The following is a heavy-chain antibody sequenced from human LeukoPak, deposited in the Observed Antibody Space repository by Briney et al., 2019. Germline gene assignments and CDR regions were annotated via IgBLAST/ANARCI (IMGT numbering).Heavy chain of an antibody. CDR1: GFTFSGYW. D-gene: IGHD4-17*01. V-gene: IGHV3-7*04. CDR2: IKQDGSEK. Sequence: GGSLRLSCAASGFTFSGYWMSWVRQAPGKALEWVASIKQDGSEKYYVDSVKGRFTISRDNAKNSLYLQMTSLRAEDAAVYYCARGLRYDYFDNWGQGTLVTVSS. CDR3: ARGLRYDYFDN. J-gene: IGHJ4*02.